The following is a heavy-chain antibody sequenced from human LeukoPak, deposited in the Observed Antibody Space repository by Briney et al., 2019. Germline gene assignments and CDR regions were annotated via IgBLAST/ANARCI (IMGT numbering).Heavy chain of an antibody. D-gene: IGHD4-11*01. J-gene: IGHJ6*02. CDR3: AREDTGTSSSVYYYGMDV. CDR1: GGTFSSYA. Sequence: EASVKVSCTASGGTFSSYAISWVRQAPGQGLEWMGGIIPIFGTANYAQKFQGRVTITADESTSTAYMELSSLRSEDTAVYYCAREDTGTSSSVYYYGMDVWGQGTTVTVSS. CDR2: IIPIFGTA. V-gene: IGHV1-69*01.